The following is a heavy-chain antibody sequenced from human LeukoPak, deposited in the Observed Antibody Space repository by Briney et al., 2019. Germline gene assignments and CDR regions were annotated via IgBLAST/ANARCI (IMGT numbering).Heavy chain of an antibody. CDR2: IKHSGST. CDR1: GGSFSGYY. V-gene: IGHV4-34*01. D-gene: IGHD3-10*01. Sequence: SETLSLTCAVYGGSFSGYYWSWIRQPPGKGLEWIGEIKHSGSTNYNPSLKSRVTISVGTSKNQFSLKLSSVTAADTAVYYCARDQGYYGSGSYYFRYYYGMDVWGKGTTVTVSS. J-gene: IGHJ6*04. CDR3: ARDQGYYGSGSYYFRYYYGMDV.